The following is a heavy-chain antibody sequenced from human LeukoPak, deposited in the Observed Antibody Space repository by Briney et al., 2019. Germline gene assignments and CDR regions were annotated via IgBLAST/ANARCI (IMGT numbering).Heavy chain of an antibody. Sequence: ASVKVSCKASGYTFTSYGISWVRQAPGQGLEWMGWISAYNGNTNYAQKLQGRVTMTTDTSTSTAYMELRSLRSDDTAVYYWARDPDPPALAYFDGSYRGYSYYYGMDGGGQGTTVTVSS. CDR1: GYTFTSYG. D-gene: IGHD3-9*01. J-gene: IGHJ6*02. CDR3: ARDPDPPALAYFDGSYRGYSYYYGMDG. CDR2: ISAYNGNT. V-gene: IGHV1-18*01.